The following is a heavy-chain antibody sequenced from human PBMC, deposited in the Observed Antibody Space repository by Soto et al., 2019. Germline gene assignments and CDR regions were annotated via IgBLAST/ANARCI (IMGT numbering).Heavy chain of an antibody. Sequence: QPGGSLRLSCAASGFTFDDYAMHWVRQAPGKGLEWVSGISWNSGSIGYADSVKGRFTISRDNAKNSLYLQMNSLRAEDTALYYCAKGVSGSSHAGVDYWGQGTLVTVSS. D-gene: IGHD1-26*01. CDR2: ISWNSGSI. CDR3: AKGVSGSSHAGVDY. V-gene: IGHV3-9*01. J-gene: IGHJ4*02. CDR1: GFTFDDYA.